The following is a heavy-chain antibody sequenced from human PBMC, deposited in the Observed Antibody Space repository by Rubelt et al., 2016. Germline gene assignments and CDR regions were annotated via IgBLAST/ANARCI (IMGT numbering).Heavy chain of an antibody. V-gene: IGHV4-39*01. Sequence: QLQLRESGPGLVKPSETLSLTCTVSGGSISSYYWGWIRQPPGKGLEWIGSIFYSGSTYYNPSLKSRVTISVDTSKNQFSLRLNSWTAADRDVYYCARHLDRYYYYYMDVGGKGTTVTVSS. CDR2: IFYSGST. J-gene: IGHJ6*03. CDR3: ARHLDRYYYYYMDV. CDR1: GGSISSYY.